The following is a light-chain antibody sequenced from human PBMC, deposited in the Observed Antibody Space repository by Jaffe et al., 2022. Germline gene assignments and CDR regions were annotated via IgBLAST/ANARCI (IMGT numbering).Light chain of an antibody. J-gene: IGLJ2*01. Sequence: QSVLTQPPSASGTPGQSVTISCSGSSSNIGSNYVYWYQQFPGTAPKLLIYRNNQRPSGVPDRFSGSKSGTSASLAISGLRSEDEADYYCVTWDDSLSGVAFGGGTKLTVL. CDR3: VTWDDSLSGVA. V-gene: IGLV1-47*01. CDR1: SSNIGSNY. CDR2: RNN.